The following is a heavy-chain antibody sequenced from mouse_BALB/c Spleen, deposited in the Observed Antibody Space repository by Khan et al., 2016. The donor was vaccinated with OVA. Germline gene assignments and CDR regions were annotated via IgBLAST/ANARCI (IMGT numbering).Heavy chain of an antibody. J-gene: IGHJ3*01. CDR3: AMGGGGDRFLY. CDR2: ISTYYGDA. V-gene: IGHV1S137*01. Sequence: QVQLKESGAELVRPGVSVRISCKGSGYTFTDFTMHWVKQSHAMSLEWIGVISTYYGDANYNQKFKDKATMTVDKSSNTAYMDLARLTSEDSAIYYLAMGGGGDRFLYWGQGTLVTVSA. CDR1: GYTFTDFT.